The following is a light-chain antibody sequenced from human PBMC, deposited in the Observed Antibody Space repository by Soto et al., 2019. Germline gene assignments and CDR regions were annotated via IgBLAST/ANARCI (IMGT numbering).Light chain of an antibody. Sequence: DIQMTQSPSTLYASVGDGVTITCRASQSSSRWLAWYQQKPGKAPKLLIYDASSLESGVPSRFSGSGSGTEFTLTISSLQPDDFATYYCQQYNNWSGLPFGGGTKVEI. CDR1: QSSSRW. V-gene: IGKV1-5*01. CDR2: DAS. CDR3: QQYNNWSGLP. J-gene: IGKJ4*01.